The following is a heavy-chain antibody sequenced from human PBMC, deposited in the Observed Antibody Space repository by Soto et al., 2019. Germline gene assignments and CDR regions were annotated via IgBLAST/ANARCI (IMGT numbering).Heavy chain of an antibody. CDR3: ARPIFGPGMDV. V-gene: IGHV3-21*01. CDR1: VFTFNSHT. J-gene: IGHJ6*02. Sequence: PGGSLRLSCEASVFTFNSHTMHLVRQAPGMRPEWISSISLSSSYTYYAESVKGRFTISRDNAKNSLFLQMNSLAVEDTAVYYCARPIFGPGMDVWGRGTTVTVSS. D-gene: IGHD3-3*01. CDR2: ISLSSSYT.